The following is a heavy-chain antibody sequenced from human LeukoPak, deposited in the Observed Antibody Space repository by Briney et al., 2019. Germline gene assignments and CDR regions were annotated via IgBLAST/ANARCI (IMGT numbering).Heavy chain of an antibody. Sequence: GGSLRLSCAASGFTFSSYWMHWVRQAPGKGLEWVSAISGSGGSTYYADSVKGRFTISRDNSKNTLYLQMNSLRAEDTAVYYCAKSRDGYNPYYYYYMDVWGKGTTVTVSS. CDR1: GFTFSSYW. V-gene: IGHV3-23*01. D-gene: IGHD5-24*01. CDR2: ISGSGGST. CDR3: AKSRDGYNPYYYYYMDV. J-gene: IGHJ6*03.